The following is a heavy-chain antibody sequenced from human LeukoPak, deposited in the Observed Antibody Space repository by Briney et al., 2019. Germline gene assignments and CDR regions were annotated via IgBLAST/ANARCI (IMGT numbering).Heavy chain of an antibody. Sequence: GGSLSLSCAASGFTFSNHAMSWVRQSQGKGLEWVSSIRPSGGATYYADAVKGRFTISRDNSKNTLYLQMNSLRAEDTAVYYCVKGPTTVTTAFDYWGHGTLVSVSS. CDR1: GFTFSNHA. J-gene: IGHJ4*01. V-gene: IGHV3-23*01. CDR3: VKGPTTVTTAFDY. D-gene: IGHD4-17*01. CDR2: IRPSGGAT.